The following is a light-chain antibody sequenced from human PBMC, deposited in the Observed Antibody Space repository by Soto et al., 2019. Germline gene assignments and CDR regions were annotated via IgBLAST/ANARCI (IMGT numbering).Light chain of an antibody. V-gene: IGLV2-14*01. Sequence: QSALTQPASVSGSPGQSITISCTGTSSDVGAYNYVSWYQQYPGKAPKLTIYEVTNRPSGVSNRFSGSKSANTASLTISGLQAEDEADYYCNSYTSTSARVFGGGTKLTVL. J-gene: IGLJ3*02. CDR3: NSYTSTSARV. CDR1: SSDVGAYNY. CDR2: EVT.